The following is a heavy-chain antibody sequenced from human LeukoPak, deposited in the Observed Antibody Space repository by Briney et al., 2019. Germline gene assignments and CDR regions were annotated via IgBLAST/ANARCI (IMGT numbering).Heavy chain of an antibody. J-gene: IGHJ5*02. CDR2: IYYSGST. V-gene: IGHV4-59*01. D-gene: IGHD2-2*01. CDR3: ARAGWGYCSSTSCPSPNWFDP. Sequence: SETLSLTCTVSGGSISSYYWSWIRQPPGKGLEWLGYIYYSGSTNYNPSLKSRVTISVDTSKNQFSLKLSSVTAADTAVYYCARAGWGYCSSTSCPSPNWFDPWGQGTLVTVSS. CDR1: GGSISSYY.